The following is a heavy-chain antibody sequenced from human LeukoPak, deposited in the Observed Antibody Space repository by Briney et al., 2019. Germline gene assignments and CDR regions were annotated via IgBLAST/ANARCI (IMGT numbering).Heavy chain of an antibody. J-gene: IGHJ5*02. CDR2: IIPILGIA. Sequence: ASVKVSCKASGYIFTSYYMHWVRQAPGQGLEWMGRIIPILGIANYAQKFQGRVTITADKSTSTAYMELSSLRSEDTAVYYCAREGQDRTAITMIVVVRDNWFDPWGQGTLVTVSS. D-gene: IGHD3-22*01. CDR1: GYIFTSYY. CDR3: AREGQDRTAITMIVVVRDNWFDP. V-gene: IGHV1-69*04.